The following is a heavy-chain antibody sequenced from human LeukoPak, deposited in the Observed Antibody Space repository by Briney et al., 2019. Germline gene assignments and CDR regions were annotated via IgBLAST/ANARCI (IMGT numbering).Heavy chain of an antibody. J-gene: IGHJ4*02. V-gene: IGHV1-8*01. Sequence: GASVKVSCKASGYTFTSYDVNWVRQATGQGLEWMGWVNPNSGHTGYAQKFQGRVTMTTNTSTSTAYMELSSLRSEDTAVYYCARGAPGSYCSGGSCPYFDYWGQGTLVSVSS. CDR2: VNPNSGHT. CDR1: GYTFTSYD. D-gene: IGHD2-15*01. CDR3: ARGAPGSYCSGGSCPYFDY.